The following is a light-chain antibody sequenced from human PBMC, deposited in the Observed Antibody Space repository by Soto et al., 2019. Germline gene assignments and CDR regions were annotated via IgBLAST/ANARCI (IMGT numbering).Light chain of an antibody. Sequence: QSALTQPASVSGSPGQSITISCTGTSSDVGAYNYVSWYQQHPGKAPKLMIYEVSNRPSGVSNRFSGSKSGNTASLTISGLQAEDEADYYCSSFTTNSTYVFGTGTKVTVL. V-gene: IGLV2-14*01. J-gene: IGLJ1*01. CDR3: SSFTTNSTYV. CDR2: EVS. CDR1: SSDVGAYNY.